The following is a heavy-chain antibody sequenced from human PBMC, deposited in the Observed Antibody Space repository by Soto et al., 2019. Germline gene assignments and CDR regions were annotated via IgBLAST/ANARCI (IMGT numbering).Heavy chain of an antibody. D-gene: IGHD3-10*01. Sequence: GSGPTLVNPTQTLTLTCTFSGFSLTTSGEAVGWIRQPPGKALEWLALIYWDDDKRSSPSLKSRLTITKDTSKNQVVLTMTNMDPVDTATYYCAHIPGSGQLLYSYYYYMDVWGKGTKVTVSS. CDR2: IYWDDDK. CDR3: AHIPGSGQLLYSYYYYMDV. J-gene: IGHJ6*03. V-gene: IGHV2-5*02. CDR1: GFSLTTSGEA.